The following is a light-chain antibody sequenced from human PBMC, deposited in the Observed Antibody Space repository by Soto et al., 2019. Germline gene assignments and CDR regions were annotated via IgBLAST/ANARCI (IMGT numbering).Light chain of an antibody. CDR1: QDISSW. CDR3: QQANSFPLT. CDR2: ATS. Sequence: DIQMTQSPSFVSASVGDRVTITCRASQDISSWLVWYQQKPGKAPKLLIHATSGLQSGVPSRFSGSGSGTDFPLTISNLQSEDFATYYCQQANSFPLTFGGGTKVEIK. V-gene: IGKV1-12*01. J-gene: IGKJ4*01.